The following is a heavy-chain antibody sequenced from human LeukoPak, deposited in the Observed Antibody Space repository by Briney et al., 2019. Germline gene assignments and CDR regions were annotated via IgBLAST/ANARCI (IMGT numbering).Heavy chain of an antibody. Sequence: ASVRVSCKPSGYTFSNFGMNWVRQAPGQGLEWMGWISGNNDNPNYVQKFQGTFTVTTDSSTSTAYMELRNLTFDDTAVYYCARDGTSTDDYWGQGTLVTVSS. CDR3: ARDGTSTDDY. CDR2: ISGNNDNP. CDR1: GYTFSNFG. J-gene: IGHJ4*02. D-gene: IGHD2-2*01. V-gene: IGHV1-18*01.